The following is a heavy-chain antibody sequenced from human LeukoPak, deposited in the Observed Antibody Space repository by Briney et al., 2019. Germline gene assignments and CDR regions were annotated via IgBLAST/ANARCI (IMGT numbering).Heavy chain of an antibody. J-gene: IGHJ4*02. D-gene: IGHD3-10*01. Sequence: TSETLSLTCTVSGGSISSSNYYWGWIRQPPGKGLEWIGSIYYSGSTYYNPSLKSRVTISVDTSKNQFSLKLSSVTAADTAVYYCARDSKTVRGVMRSDWGQGTLVTVSS. CDR1: GGSISSSNYY. CDR2: IYYSGST. V-gene: IGHV4-39*02. CDR3: ARDSKTVRGVMRSD.